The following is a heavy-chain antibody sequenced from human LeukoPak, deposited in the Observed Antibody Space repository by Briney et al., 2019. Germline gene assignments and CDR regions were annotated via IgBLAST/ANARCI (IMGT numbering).Heavy chain of an antibody. J-gene: IGHJ3*02. D-gene: IGHD3-10*01. CDR3: ARGAPLYYGSAYDAFDI. CDR2: ISSSSSYI. CDR1: GFTFSSYS. V-gene: IGHV3-21*01. Sequence: GGSLRLSCAASGFTFSSYSMKWVRQAPGKGLEWVSSISSSSSYIYYADSVKGRFTISRDNAKTSLYLQMNSVRAEDTAVYYCARGAPLYYGSAYDAFDIWGQGTMVTVSS.